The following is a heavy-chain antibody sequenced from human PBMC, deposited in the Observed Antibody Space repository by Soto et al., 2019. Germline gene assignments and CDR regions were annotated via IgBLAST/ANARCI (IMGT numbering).Heavy chain of an antibody. CDR3: ARDLADPFPVRPYPFDY. D-gene: IGHD3-10*02. CDR2: IYYSGST. Sequence: QLQLQESGPGLVKPSETLSLTCTVSGGSISSSSYYWGWIRQPPGKGLEWLGSIYYSGSTYYNPSRKSRDTISVDASKNQFSVKLSSVTAADTAVYYCARDLADPFPVRPYPFDYWGQGTLVTVSS. V-gene: IGHV4-39*02. CDR1: GGSISSSSYY. J-gene: IGHJ4*02.